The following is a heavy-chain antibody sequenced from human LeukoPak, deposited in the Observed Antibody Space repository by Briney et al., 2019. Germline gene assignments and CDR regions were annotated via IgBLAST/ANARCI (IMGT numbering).Heavy chain of an antibody. CDR3: ARQPMVRTYYYYYMDV. V-gene: IGHV4-39*01. CDR1: GGSISSSSYY. D-gene: IGHD3-10*01. J-gene: IGHJ6*03. Sequence: SETLSLTCTVPGGSISSSSYYWGWIRQPPGKGLEWIGSIYYSGSTYYNPSLKSRVTISVDTSKNQFSLKLSSVTAADTAVYYCARQPMVRTYYYYYMDVWGKGTTVTISS. CDR2: IYYSGST.